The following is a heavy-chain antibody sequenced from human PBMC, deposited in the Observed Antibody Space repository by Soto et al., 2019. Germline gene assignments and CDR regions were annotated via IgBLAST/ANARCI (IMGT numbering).Heavy chain of an antibody. V-gene: IGHV5-10-1*01. Sequence: EQLVQSGPEVKKSGESLRISCKASGYTFSNYWINWVRQTPGYGLEWMGRIDPSDSATNYSPSSQGHVTMSVDKSISTAYLQWSSLKASDTAMYYCAMSTETWGQGTLVTVSS. CDR3: AMSTET. J-gene: IGHJ4*02. CDR2: IDPSDSAT. CDR1: GYTFSNYW.